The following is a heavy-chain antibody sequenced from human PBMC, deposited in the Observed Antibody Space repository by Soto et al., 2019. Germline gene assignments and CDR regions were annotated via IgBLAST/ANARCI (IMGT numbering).Heavy chain of an antibody. CDR2: INPSGGST. J-gene: IGHJ4*02. D-gene: IGHD2-15*01. V-gene: IGHV1-46*01. CDR3: ARGFGGNDLGY. Sequence: QVQLVQSGAEVKKPGASVKVSCKASGYTFTSYYMHWVRQAPGQGLEWLGIINPSGGSTSYAQKFQGSVTMTRDTATSTVYMELRRLRSEDTAVYYCARGFGGNDLGYWGQGTLVTVSS. CDR1: GYTFTSYY.